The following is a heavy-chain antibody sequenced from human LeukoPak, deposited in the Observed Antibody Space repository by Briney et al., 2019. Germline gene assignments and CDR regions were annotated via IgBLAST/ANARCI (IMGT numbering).Heavy chain of an antibody. D-gene: IGHD1-1*01. J-gene: IGHJ4*02. CDR3: ARGLWLQLERLGSLYFDY. V-gene: IGHV1-2*02. CDR2: INPNSGGT. CDR1: GYTFTGYY. Sequence: ASVKVSCNASGYTFTGYYMHSVRQAPGQGLEWMGWINPNSGGTNYAQKFQGRVTMTRDTSISTAYMELSRLRSDDTAVYYCARGLWLQLERLGSLYFDYWGQGTLVTVSS.